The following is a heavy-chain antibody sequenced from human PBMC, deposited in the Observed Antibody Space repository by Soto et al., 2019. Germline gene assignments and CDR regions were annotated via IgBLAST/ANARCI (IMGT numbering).Heavy chain of an antibody. CDR2: IYTGGST. J-gene: IGHJ3*02. D-gene: IGHD6-19*01. CDR1: GFTVSSNY. CDR3: ARQGLNSSGWYSAFDI. Sequence: PGGSLRLSCAASGFTVSSNYMSWVRQAPGKGLEWVSVIYTGGSTYYADSVKDRFTISRDNSKNTLYLQMNSLRAEDTAVYYCARQGLNSSGWYSAFDIWGQGTMVTVSS. V-gene: IGHV3-66*04.